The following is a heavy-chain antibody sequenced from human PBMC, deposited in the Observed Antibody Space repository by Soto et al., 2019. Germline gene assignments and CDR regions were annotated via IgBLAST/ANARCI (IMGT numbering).Heavy chain of an antibody. D-gene: IGHD1-26*01. Sequence: GGSPRLSCASYDDSFSGSDVHWGRQASGKGLEWVGRIKSKANNYATSYGASVKGTFAISRDDSKNTAYLQMNSLKIEDTAVYYYSVLVGPPEFDSLGQGP. CDR1: DDSFSGSD. J-gene: IGHJ4*02. V-gene: IGHV3-73*01. CDR3: SVLVGPPEFDS. CDR2: IKSKANNYAT.